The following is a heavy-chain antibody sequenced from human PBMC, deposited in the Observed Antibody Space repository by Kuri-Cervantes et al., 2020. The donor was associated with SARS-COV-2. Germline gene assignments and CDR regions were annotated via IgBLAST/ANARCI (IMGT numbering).Heavy chain of an antibody. CDR3: ARGSIPNTVVTPFDY. D-gene: IGHD4-23*01. J-gene: IGHJ4*02. CDR2: IIPIFGTA. V-gene: IGHV1-69*05. CDR1: GGTFSSYA. Sequence: PVKVSCKASGGTFSSYAISWVRQAPGQGLEWMGGIIPIFGTANYAQKFQGRVTITTDESTSTAYMELSSLRSEDTAVYYCARGSIPNTVVTPFDYWGQGTLVTVSS.